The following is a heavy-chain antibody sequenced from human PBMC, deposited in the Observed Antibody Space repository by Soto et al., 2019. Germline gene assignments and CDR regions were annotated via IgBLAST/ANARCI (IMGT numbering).Heavy chain of an antibody. CDR2: ISYDGSNK. J-gene: IGHJ5*02. CDR1: GFTFSSYG. V-gene: IGHV3-30*18. Sequence: PGGSLRLSCAASGFTFSSYGMHWVRQAPGKGLEWVAVISYDGSNKYYADSVKGRFTISRDNSKNTLYLQMNSLRAEDTAVYYCAKDPTTPRGSSIRGNWFDPWGQGTLVTVSS. CDR3: AKDPTTPRGSSIRGNWFDP. D-gene: IGHD2-15*01.